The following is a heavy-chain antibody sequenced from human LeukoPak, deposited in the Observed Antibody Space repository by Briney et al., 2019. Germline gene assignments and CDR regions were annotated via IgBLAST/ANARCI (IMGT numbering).Heavy chain of an antibody. J-gene: IGHJ5*02. D-gene: IGHD2-8*01. CDR3: ARGSWDVLMVYAILNWFDP. Sequence: SETLSLTCTVSGGSISSSSYYWGWIRQPPGQGLEWIGSIYYSRSTYYNPSLKSRVTISVDTSKNQFSLKLSSVTAADTAVYYCARGSWDVLMVYAILNWFDPWGQGTLVTVSS. V-gene: IGHV4-39*07. CDR1: GGSISSSSYY. CDR2: IYYSRST.